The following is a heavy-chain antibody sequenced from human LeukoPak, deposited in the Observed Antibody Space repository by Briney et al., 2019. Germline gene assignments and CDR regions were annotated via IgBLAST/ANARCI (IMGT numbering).Heavy chain of an antibody. D-gene: IGHD2-2*01. V-gene: IGHV1-69*13. Sequence: ASVKVSCKASGGTFSSYAISWVRQAPGQGLEWMGGIIPIFGTANYAQKFQGRVTITADESTSTAYMELSSLRSEDTAVYYCARDGVGCSSTSCPFDYWGQGTLVTVSS. J-gene: IGHJ4*02. CDR3: ARDGVGCSSTSCPFDY. CDR1: GGTFSSYA. CDR2: IIPIFGTA.